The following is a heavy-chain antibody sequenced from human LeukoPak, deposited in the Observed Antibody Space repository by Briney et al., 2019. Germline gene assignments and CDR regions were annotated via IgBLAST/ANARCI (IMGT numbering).Heavy chain of an antibody. J-gene: IGHJ5*02. CDR3: ARDNIDHGDYVDWFDP. Sequence: SETLSLTCTVSGGSISSYYWSWIRQPPGKGLEWIGYIYYSGSTNYNPSLKSRVTISVDTSKNQFSLKLSSVTAADTAVYYCARDNIDHGDYVDWFDPWGQGTLVTVSS. CDR2: IYYSGST. D-gene: IGHD4-17*01. CDR1: GGSISSYY. V-gene: IGHV4-59*01.